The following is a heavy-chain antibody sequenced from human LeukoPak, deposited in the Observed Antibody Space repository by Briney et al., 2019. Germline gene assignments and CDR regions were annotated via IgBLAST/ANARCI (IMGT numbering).Heavy chain of an antibody. D-gene: IGHD6-6*01. CDR1: GGSISSSYY. CDR3: ARPTKGTAAQGYDY. Sequence: SETLSLTCTVSGGSISSSYYWGWIRPPPGRGLAWIGSIYYSGSTYYNPSLKSRVTISVDTSKNQFSLKVISVTAADTAVYYCARPTKGTAAQGYDYWGQGILVTVAS. V-gene: IGHV4-39*01. CDR2: IYYSGST. J-gene: IGHJ4*02.